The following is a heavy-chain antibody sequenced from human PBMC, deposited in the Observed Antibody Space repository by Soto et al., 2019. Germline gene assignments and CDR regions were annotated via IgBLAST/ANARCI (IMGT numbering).Heavy chain of an antibody. V-gene: IGHV1-3*01. CDR2: INAGKGDT. J-gene: IGHJ4*02. D-gene: IGHD1-7*01. CDR1: GYTFTNHA. CDR3: ARNILGGTTDY. Sequence: GASVKVSCKASGYTFTNHAIHWVRQAPGQGLEWMGWINAGKGDTKYPQRFQGRVTITRDTSASTAYMELSSLRSEDTAVYYCARNILGGTTDYWGPGTLVTVPQ.